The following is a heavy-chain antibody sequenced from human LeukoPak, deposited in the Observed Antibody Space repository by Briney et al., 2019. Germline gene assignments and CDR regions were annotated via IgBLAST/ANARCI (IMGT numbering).Heavy chain of an antibody. D-gene: IGHD6-19*01. Sequence: GGSLRLSCAASGFTFSSYAMSWVRQAPGQGLEWVSGITGSGGSTYYADSVKGRFTISRDKSKNTPYLQMNSLRAEDTAVYYCAKSAVQWLVLPHYFDYWGQGTLVTVSS. J-gene: IGHJ4*02. CDR2: ITGSGGST. V-gene: IGHV3-23*01. CDR3: AKSAVQWLVLPHYFDY. CDR1: GFTFSSYA.